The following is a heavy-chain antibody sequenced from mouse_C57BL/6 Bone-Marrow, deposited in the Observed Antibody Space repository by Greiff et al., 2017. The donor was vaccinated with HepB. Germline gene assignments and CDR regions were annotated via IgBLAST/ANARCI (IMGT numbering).Heavy chain of an antibody. Sequence: VQLQQSGAELARPGASVKLSCKASGYTFTSYGISWVKQRTGQGLEWIGEINPNNGGTIYNQKFKGKATLTVDKSSSTAYMELRSLTSEDTAVYYCARRGQDYGFAYWGQGTLVTVSA. D-gene: IGHD1-1*01. CDR2: INPNNGGT. CDR1: GYTFTSYG. CDR3: ARRGQDYGFAY. J-gene: IGHJ3*01. V-gene: IGHV1-81*01.